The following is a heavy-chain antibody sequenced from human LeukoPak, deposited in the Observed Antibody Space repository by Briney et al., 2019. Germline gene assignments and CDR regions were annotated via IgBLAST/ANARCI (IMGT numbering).Heavy chain of an antibody. D-gene: IGHD4-17*01. V-gene: IGHV5-51*01. CDR3: AITGPRYGATEWFDP. J-gene: IGHJ5*02. Sequence: GESLKISCKGSGYSFTSYWIGWVRQMPGKGLEWMGIIYPGDSDTRYSPSFQGQVTISADKSISTAYLQWSSLKALDTAMYYCAITGPRYGATEWFDPWGQGTLVTVSS. CDR2: IYPGDSDT. CDR1: GYSFTSYW.